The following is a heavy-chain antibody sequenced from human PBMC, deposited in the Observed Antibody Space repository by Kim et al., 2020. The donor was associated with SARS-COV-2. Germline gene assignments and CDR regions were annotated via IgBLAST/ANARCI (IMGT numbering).Heavy chain of an antibody. V-gene: IGHV1-69*02. D-gene: IGHD3-10*01. CDR3: ARPIMVRGVIDAFDI. Sequence: QKFQGRVTITADKSTSTAYMELSSLRSEDTAVYYCARPIMVRGVIDAFDIWGQGTMVTVSS. J-gene: IGHJ3*02.